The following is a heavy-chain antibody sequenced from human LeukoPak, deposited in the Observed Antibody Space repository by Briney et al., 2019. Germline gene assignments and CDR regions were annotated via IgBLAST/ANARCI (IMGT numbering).Heavy chain of an antibody. CDR1: GFTFSSYG. D-gene: IGHD3-10*01. CDR3: AKEGGMVRVNAFDI. Sequence: PGGSLRLSCAASGFTFSSYGMHWFRQAPGKGLEWVAVISYDGSNKYYADSVKGRFTISRDNSKNTLYLQMNSLRAEDTAVNYCAKEGGMVRVNAFDIWGQGTMVTVSS. J-gene: IGHJ3*02. V-gene: IGHV3-30*18. CDR2: ISYDGSNK.